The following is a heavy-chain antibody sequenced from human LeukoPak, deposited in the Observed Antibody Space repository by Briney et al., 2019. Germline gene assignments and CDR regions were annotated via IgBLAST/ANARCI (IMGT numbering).Heavy chain of an antibody. CDR1: GYTLTELS. Sequence: ASVKVSCTVSGYTLTELSMHWVRQAPGKGLVWMGGFDPEDGETIYAQKFQGRVTMTEDTSTDTAYMELSSLRSEDTAVYYCATGPYCSSTSCYDGDYWGQGTLVTVSS. D-gene: IGHD2-2*01. CDR3: ATGPYCSSTSCYDGDY. V-gene: IGHV1-24*01. J-gene: IGHJ4*02. CDR2: FDPEDGET.